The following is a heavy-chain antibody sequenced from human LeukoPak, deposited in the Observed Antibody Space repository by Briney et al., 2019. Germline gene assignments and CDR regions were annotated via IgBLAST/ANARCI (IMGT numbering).Heavy chain of an antibody. Sequence: GGSLRLSCAASGFTFSSYAMSWVRQAPGKGLEWVSAISGSGGSTYYADSVKGRFTISRDNSKNTLYLQMNSLRAEDTAVYYCAKDRGWPTVYWYFGLWGRGTLVTVSS. CDR1: GFTFSSYA. V-gene: IGHV3-23*01. CDR3: AKDRGWPTVYWYFGL. D-gene: IGHD2-15*01. CDR2: ISGSGGST. J-gene: IGHJ2*01.